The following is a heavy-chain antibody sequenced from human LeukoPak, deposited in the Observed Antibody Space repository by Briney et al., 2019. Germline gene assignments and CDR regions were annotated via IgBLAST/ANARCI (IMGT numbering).Heavy chain of an antibody. CDR1: GYTFTSYD. Sequence: ASVKVSCKASGYTFTSYDINWVRQATGQGLEWMGWINPNSGGTNYAQKFQGRVTMTRDTSISTAYMELSRLRSDDTAVYYCARGREDYDILTGYSHFDYWGQGTLVTVSS. J-gene: IGHJ4*02. CDR3: ARGREDYDILTGYSHFDY. D-gene: IGHD3-9*01. V-gene: IGHV1-2*02. CDR2: INPNSGGT.